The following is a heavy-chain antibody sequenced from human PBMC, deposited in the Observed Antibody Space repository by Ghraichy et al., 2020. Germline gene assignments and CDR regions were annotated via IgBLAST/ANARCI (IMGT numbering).Heavy chain of an antibody. CDR1: GFTFDDYA. Sequence: GGSLRLSCTVSGFTFDDYAMHWVRQVPGKGLEWVSGLSWNSRYVGYADSVKGRFTISRDNAKNSLYLQMNSLRPEDTALYYCAKDMSDDLWEADYYGMDVWGQGTTVIVSS. J-gene: IGHJ6*02. D-gene: IGHD3/OR15-3a*01. CDR2: LSWNSRYV. CDR3: AKDMSDDLWEADYYGMDV. V-gene: IGHV3-9*01.